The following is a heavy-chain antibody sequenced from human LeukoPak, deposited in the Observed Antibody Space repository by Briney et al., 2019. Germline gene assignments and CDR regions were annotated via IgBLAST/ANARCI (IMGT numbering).Heavy chain of an antibody. CDR1: GGSISLSYYY. J-gene: IGHJ4*02. D-gene: IGHD6-19*01. CDR2: VYYSGTT. Sequence: SETLSLTCSVSGGSISLSYYYWGWIRPPPGQALEWIVSVYYSGTTSYNPSLKSRVTISVDMSKNHFSLRLSSVTAADTAMYYCARGTLYSGWSYYFDYWGQGSQVTVSS. V-gene: IGHV4-39*07. CDR3: ARGTLYSGWSYYFDY.